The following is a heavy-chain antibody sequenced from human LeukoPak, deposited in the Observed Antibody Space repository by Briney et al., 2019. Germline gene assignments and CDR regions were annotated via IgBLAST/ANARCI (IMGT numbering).Heavy chain of an antibody. CDR2: IYYSGST. J-gene: IGHJ4*02. D-gene: IGHD2-15*01. CDR3: ARGESMAAANPADY. Sequence: SETLSLTCTVSGGSISSGDYYWSWIRQPPGKGLEWIGYIYYSGSTYYNPSLKSRVTISVDTSKNQFSLKLSSVTAADTAVYYCARGESMAAANPADYWGQGTLVTVSS. CDR1: GGSISSGDYY. V-gene: IGHV4-30-4*08.